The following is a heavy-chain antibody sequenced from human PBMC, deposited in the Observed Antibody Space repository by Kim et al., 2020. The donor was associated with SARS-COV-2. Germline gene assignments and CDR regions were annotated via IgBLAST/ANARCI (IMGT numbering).Heavy chain of an antibody. CDR3: ARGGGLLPYYYDSSGLHPFDY. J-gene: IGHJ4*02. Sequence: SETLSLTCAVYGGSFSGYYWSWIRQPPGKGLEWIGEINHSGSTNYNPSLKSRVTISVDTSKNQFSLKLSSVTAADTAVYYCARGGGLLPYYYDSSGLHPFDYWGQGTLVTVSS. V-gene: IGHV4-34*01. CDR2: INHSGST. CDR1: GGSFSGYY. D-gene: IGHD3-22*01.